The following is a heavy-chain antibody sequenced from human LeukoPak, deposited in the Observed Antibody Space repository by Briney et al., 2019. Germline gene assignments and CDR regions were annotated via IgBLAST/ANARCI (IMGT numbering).Heavy chain of an antibody. D-gene: IGHD3-3*01. J-gene: IGHJ3*02. CDR2: IKNKIDGGTA. CDR3: TPYNDRDAFNI. CDR1: GFIFSNDW. Sequence: GGSLRLSCAASGFIFSNDWMSWVRQAPGKGLEWVGRIKNKIDGGTADYAAPVEGRFTISRDDSKNMLYLQMNILRAEDTAVYYCTPYNDRDAFNIWGQGTMVTVS. V-gene: IGHV3-15*01.